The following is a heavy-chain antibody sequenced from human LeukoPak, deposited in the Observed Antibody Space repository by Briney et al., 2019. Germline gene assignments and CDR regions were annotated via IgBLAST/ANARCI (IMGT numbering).Heavy chain of an antibody. CDR1: GYSFTSYC. CDR3: ARHPKTGYSSGWYGDWYFDL. CDR2: IYPGDSDT. D-gene: IGHD6-19*01. V-gene: IGHV5-51*01. J-gene: IGHJ2*01. Sequence: GESLKISCKGSGYSFTSYCIGWVRQMPGKGLEWMGIIYPGDSDTRYSPSFQGQVTISADKSISTAYLQWSSLKASDTAMYYCARHPKTGYSSGWYGDWYFDLWGRGTLVTVSS.